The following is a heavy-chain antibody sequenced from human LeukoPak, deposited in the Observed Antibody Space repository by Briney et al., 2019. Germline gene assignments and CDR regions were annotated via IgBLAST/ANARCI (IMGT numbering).Heavy chain of an antibody. Sequence: GASVKVSCKASGYSFTGYYIHWVRQAPGQGLEWMGWINPNSGGTKYAQKFQGRLTMTRDTSISTANMELSRLRCLDAAVSYCARERTTVVTLDYYYGMDVWGQGTTVTVSS. D-gene: IGHD4-23*01. CDR2: INPNSGGT. J-gene: IGHJ6*02. CDR1: GYSFTGYY. V-gene: IGHV1-2*02. CDR3: ARERTTVVTLDYYYGMDV.